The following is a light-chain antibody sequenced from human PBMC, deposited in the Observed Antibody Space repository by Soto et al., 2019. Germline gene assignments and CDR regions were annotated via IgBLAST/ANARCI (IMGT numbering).Light chain of an antibody. V-gene: IGLV2-14*01. J-gene: IGLJ1*01. CDR3: NSCTSSNTYV. Sequence: QSALTQPASVSGSPGLSIPISCTGTSSDVGGDNFVSWYQQHPGKAPKLMIYDVNHRPSGIPDRFSGSKSGNTASLTISGLQAEDEADYYCNSCTSSNTYVVGTGTKRTV. CDR1: SSDVGGDNF. CDR2: DVN.